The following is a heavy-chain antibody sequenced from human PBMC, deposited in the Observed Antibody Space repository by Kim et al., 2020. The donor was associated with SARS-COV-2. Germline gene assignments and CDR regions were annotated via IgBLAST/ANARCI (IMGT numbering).Heavy chain of an antibody. D-gene: IGHD3-3*01. Sequence: ASVKVSCKASGYTFTSYAMNWVRQAPGQGLEWMGWINTNTGNPTYAQGFTGRFVFSLDTSVSTAYLQISSLKAEDTAVYYCARDPKRGEWLFSPPFYYYMDVWGKGTTVTVSS. V-gene: IGHV7-4-1*02. CDR3: ARDPKRGEWLFSPPFYYYMDV. CDR1: GYTFTSYA. CDR2: INTNTGNP. J-gene: IGHJ6*03.